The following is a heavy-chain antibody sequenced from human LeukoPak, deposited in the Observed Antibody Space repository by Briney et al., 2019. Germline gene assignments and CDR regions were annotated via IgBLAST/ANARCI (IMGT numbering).Heavy chain of an antibody. CDR3: ARIYCDGGGCYWFDP. CDR2: INTSGNT. D-gene: IGHD2-15*01. V-gene: IGHV4-4*07. Sequence: PSETLSLTCTVSGVSISSYYWSWIRQAAGKGLEWIGRINTSGNTNYNPSLKSRVSLSVDTSKNQFSLKLSSATAADTAVYYCARIYCDGGGCYWFDPWGQGTLVTVSS. CDR1: GVSISSYY. J-gene: IGHJ5*02.